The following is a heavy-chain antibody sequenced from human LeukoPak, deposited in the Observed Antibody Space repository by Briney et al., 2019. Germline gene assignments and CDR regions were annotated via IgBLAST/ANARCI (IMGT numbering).Heavy chain of an antibody. CDR2: IYSGGST. V-gene: IGHV3-53*01. Sequence: GGSLRLSCAASGFTVSSSYMSWVRQAPGKGLEYVSFIYSGGSTFYADSVKGRFTISRDNSKNTLHLQMNSLRADDTAIYYCATARRHDYGDYGGAFDNWGQGILVTVSS. J-gene: IGHJ4*02. CDR1: GFTVSSSY. D-gene: IGHD4-17*01. CDR3: ATARRHDYGDYGGAFDN.